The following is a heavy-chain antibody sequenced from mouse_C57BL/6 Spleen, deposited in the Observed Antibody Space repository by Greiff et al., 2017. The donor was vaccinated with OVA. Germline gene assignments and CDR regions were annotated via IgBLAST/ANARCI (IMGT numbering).Heavy chain of an antibody. CDR3: ARHEGYYGSRDWYFDV. CDR1: GYTFTEYT. J-gene: IGHJ1*03. D-gene: IGHD1-1*01. CDR2: FYPGSGSI. Sequence: QVHVKQSGAELVKPGASVKLSCKASGYTFTEYTIHWVKQRSGQGLEWIGWFYPGSGSIKYNEKFKDKATLTADKSSSTVYMELSRLTSEDSAVYFCARHEGYYGSRDWYFDVWGTGTTVTVSS. V-gene: IGHV1-62-2*01.